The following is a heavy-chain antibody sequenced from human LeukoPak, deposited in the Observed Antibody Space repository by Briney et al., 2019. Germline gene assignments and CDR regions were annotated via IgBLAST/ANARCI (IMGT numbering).Heavy chain of an antibody. J-gene: IGHJ4*02. D-gene: IGHD4-17*01. V-gene: IGHV3-48*02. CDR1: GFTFSSYS. Sequence: SGGSLRLSCAASGFTFSSYSMNWVCQAPGKGLEWVSYISSSSTIYYADSVKGRFTISRDNAKNSLYLQMNSLRDEDTAVYYCARDETTVPEYFDYWGQGTLVTVSS. CDR2: ISSSSTI. CDR3: ARDETTVPEYFDY.